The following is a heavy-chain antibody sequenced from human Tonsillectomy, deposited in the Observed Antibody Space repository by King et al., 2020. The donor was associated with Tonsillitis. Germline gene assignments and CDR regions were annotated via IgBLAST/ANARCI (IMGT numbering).Heavy chain of an antibody. CDR2: MYNTGTT. CDR1: GGSISTSDQY. V-gene: IGHV4-39*01. CDR3: ARYVSGSFDD. J-gene: IGHJ4*02. D-gene: IGHD1-26*01. Sequence: VQLQESGPGVVKPSETLSLTCTVSGGSISTSDQYWAWIRQPPGKGLEWIGYMYNTGTTFYNPPLKSRITLSGGTSENRFSLKLSSVTAADTAVYFCARYVSGSFDDWGQGALVTVSS.